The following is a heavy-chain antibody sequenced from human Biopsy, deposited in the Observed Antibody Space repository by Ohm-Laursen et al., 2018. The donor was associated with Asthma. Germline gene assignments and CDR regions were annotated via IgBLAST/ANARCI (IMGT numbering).Heavy chain of an antibody. Sequence: ASVTVSCKASGYNFISFSIHWARQAPGQRLEWMGWVNAGNGNTKYSQKFQGRVSITRVTSARTAYMELSSLRSEDTAVYYRARTYFDFLTGQVNDAFAIWGQGTVVTVSS. CDR1: GYNFISFS. J-gene: IGHJ3*02. V-gene: IGHV1-3*01. CDR2: VNAGNGNT. CDR3: ARTYFDFLTGQVNDAFAI. D-gene: IGHD3-9*01.